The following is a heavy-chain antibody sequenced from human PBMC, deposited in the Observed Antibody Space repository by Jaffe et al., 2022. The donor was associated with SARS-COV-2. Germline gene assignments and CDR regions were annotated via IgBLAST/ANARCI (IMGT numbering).Heavy chain of an antibody. J-gene: IGHJ6*02. V-gene: IGHV3-23*01. D-gene: IGHD2-2*01. CDR2: ISGSGSST. CDR3: ARPIIPYCSGANCWEGYYYYGLDV. CDR1: GFTFSSYA. Sequence: EVQLLESGGGLEQPGGSLRLSCAASGFTFSSYAMNWVRQAPGKGLEWVSAISGSGSSTYHADSVKGRFAISRDNSKNTLYLQMNSLRPEDTAIYYCARPIIPYCSGANCWEGYYYYGLDVWGQGTTVTVSS.